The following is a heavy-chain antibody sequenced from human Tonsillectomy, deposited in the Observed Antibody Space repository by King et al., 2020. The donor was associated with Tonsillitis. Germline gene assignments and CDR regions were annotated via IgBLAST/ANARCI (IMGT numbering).Heavy chain of an antibody. Sequence: VQLVQSGAEVKKPGASVKVSCKASGYTFTGHFLHWVRQAPGQGLEWMGWINPNTGGTKYAQNFRGRVTMTRDVSTAYMELTNLTSDDTAVYYCARPWGTWPTITWFDPWGQGTLVTVSS. J-gene: IGHJ5*02. CDR2: INPNTGGT. V-gene: IGHV1-2*02. D-gene: IGHD1-14*01. CDR3: ARPWGTWPTITWFDP. CDR1: GYTFTGHF.